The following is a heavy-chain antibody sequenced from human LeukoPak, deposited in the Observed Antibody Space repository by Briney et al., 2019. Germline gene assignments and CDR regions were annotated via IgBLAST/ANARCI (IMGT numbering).Heavy chain of an antibody. D-gene: IGHD2-15*01. Sequence: SETLSLTCTVSGGSISSSNWWSWVRQTPGKGLEWIGEIYHLGNTNYNPSLKRRVTMSVDKSKSQFSLKLRSVTAADTALYFCARDTRYCSGGTCYSNKLDYWGQGTLVTVSS. CDR1: GGSISSSNW. J-gene: IGHJ4*02. CDR2: IYHLGNT. V-gene: IGHV4-4*02. CDR3: ARDTRYCSGGTCYSNKLDY.